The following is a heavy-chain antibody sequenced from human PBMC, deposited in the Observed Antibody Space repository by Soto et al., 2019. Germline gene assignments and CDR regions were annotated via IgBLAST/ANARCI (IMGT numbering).Heavy chain of an antibody. Sequence: ASVKVSCKASGYTFTSYYMNWVRQAPGQGLEWLGIINPNDGNTTYAQKLLGRVTMTTERSTRTAYMELRSLRSDDTAVYYCARWVGATSFDYWGQG. D-gene: IGHD1-26*01. CDR1: GYTFTSYY. CDR3: ARWVGATSFDY. CDR2: INPNDGNT. V-gene: IGHV1-46*01. J-gene: IGHJ4*02.